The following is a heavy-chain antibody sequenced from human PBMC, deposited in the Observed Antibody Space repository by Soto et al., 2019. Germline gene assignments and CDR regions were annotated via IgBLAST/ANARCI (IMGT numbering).Heavy chain of an antibody. J-gene: IGHJ1*01. V-gene: IGHV1-69*13. CDR1: GGTFSSFG. CDR2: IIPVFGRP. Sequence: SVKVSCKASGGTFSSFGISWVRQAPGQGLEWMGGIIPVFGRPNYAQRFRGRLTITADESTNTSYMELIDLTSEDTAVYYCAREASGYDFWGQGTQVTAPQ. CDR3: AREASGYDF. D-gene: IGHD5-12*01.